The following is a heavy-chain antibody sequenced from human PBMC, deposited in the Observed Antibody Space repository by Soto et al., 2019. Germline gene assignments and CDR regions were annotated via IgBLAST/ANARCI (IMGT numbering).Heavy chain of an antibody. CDR2: IYYTGST. CDR3: AGRRAGDYYFDY. V-gene: IGHV4-39*01. Sequence: SETLSLTCTVSGGSVSSSSYYWVWIRQPPGKGLEWIGTIYYTGSTSYSPSLKSRVTISVDTSKTQFSLNLNSVTAADTAVYYCAGRRAGDYYFDYWGQGTLVTVSS. J-gene: IGHJ4*02. D-gene: IGHD1-26*01. CDR1: GGSVSSSSYY.